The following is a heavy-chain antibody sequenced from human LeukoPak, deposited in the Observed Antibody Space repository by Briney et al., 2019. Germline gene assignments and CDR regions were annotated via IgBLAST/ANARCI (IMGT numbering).Heavy chain of an antibody. D-gene: IGHD3-16*01. CDR2: IRYDGSNK. V-gene: IGHV3-30*02. CDR3: AKDQGNWAYFDY. CDR1: GFTFSSYG. Sequence: GGSLRLSCAASGFTFSSYGMHWGRQAPGKGREWVAFIRYDGSNKYYTDSVKGRFTISRDDSKNTVYLQMNGLRAEDTAVYYCAKDQGNWAYFDYWGQGTLVTVSS. J-gene: IGHJ4*02.